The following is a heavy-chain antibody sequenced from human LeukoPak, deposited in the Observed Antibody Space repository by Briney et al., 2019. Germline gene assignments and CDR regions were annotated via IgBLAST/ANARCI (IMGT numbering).Heavy chain of an antibody. CDR2: ISYDGSNK. CDR3: AKEAYSYGQTFDY. J-gene: IGHJ4*02. V-gene: IGHV3-30*18. D-gene: IGHD5-18*01. CDR1: GFTFSSYG. Sequence: GGSLRLSCAASGFTFSSYGMHWVRQAPGKGLEWVAVISYDGSNKYYADSVKGRFTISRDNSKNTLYLQMNSLRAEDTAVYYCAKEAYSYGQTFDYWGQGTLVTVSS.